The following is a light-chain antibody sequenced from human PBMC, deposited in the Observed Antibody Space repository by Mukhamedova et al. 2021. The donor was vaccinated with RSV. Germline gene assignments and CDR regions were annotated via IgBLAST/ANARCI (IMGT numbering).Light chain of an antibody. J-gene: IGKJ3*01. V-gene: IGKV2-30*01. Sequence: FHQRPGQSPRRLIYQVSNRDSGVPDRFSGSGSGTYFTLKISRVEAEDVGVHYCMEGRPSFTFGPGTKVDPK. CDR2: QVS. CDR3: MEGRPSFT.